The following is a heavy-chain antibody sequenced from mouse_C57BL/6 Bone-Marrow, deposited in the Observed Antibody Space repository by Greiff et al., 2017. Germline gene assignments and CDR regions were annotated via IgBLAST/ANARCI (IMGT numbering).Heavy chain of an antibody. CDR2: SNSDGGST. CDR3: ARLQLGRWFAY. V-gene: IGHV5-2*01. D-gene: IGHD4-1*02. CDR1: EYEFPSHD. Sequence: DVMLVESGGGLVQPGESLKLSCESNEYEFPSHDMSWVRKTPEKRLELVAASNSDGGSTYYPDTMERRFIISRDNTKKTLYLKMRSLRSEYTALYYCARLQLGRWFAYWGQETLVTVSA. J-gene: IGHJ3*01.